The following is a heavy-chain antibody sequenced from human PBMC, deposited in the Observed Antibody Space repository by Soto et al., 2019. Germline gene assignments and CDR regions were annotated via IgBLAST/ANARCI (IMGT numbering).Heavy chain of an antibody. Sequence: GGSLRLSCAAPGFTFSSYWMSWVRQAPGKGLEWVANIKQDGSEKYYVDSVKGRFTISRDNAKNSLYLQMNSLRAEGTAVYYCARLDYGDYVGLHYWGQGTLVTVSS. CDR1: GFTFSSYW. CDR2: IKQDGSEK. D-gene: IGHD4-17*01. J-gene: IGHJ4*02. CDR3: ARLDYGDYVGLHY. V-gene: IGHV3-7*05.